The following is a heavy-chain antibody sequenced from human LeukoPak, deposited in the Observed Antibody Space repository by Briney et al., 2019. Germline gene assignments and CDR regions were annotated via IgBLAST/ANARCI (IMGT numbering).Heavy chain of an antibody. CDR3: AKVKLKGAAGTTPPLDF. J-gene: IGHJ4*02. D-gene: IGHD6-13*01. CDR1: GFTFSRYW. V-gene: IGHV3-7*01. CDR2: IKQDGGEK. Sequence: PGGSLRLSCAVSGFTFSRYWTTWVRQAPGKGLEWVANIKQDGGEKYYVGSVKGRFTISRDNAKNSLYLQMNSLRAEDTAVYYCAKVKLKGAAGTTPPLDFWGQGTLVTVSS.